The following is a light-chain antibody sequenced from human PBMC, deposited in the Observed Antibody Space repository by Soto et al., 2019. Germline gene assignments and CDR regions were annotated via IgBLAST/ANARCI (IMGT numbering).Light chain of an antibody. CDR1: QDISNY. J-gene: IGKJ5*01. Sequence: DIQMTQSPSSLSASVGDRVTIICQASQDISNYLTWYQQKPGKAPKLLIYDASNLETGVPSRFSGSGSGTDFTFTISSLQPEDIATYYCQQYDNLPRTFGQGTRLEIK. CDR2: DAS. V-gene: IGKV1-33*01. CDR3: QQYDNLPRT.